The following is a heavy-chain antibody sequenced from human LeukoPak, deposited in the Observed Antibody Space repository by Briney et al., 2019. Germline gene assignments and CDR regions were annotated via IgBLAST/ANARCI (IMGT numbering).Heavy chain of an antibody. CDR1: GYTFTAYY. CDR3: VRDGAFDM. CDR2: INPDSGGT. Sequence: ASVKVSCKASGYTFTAYYIPWVRQAPGQGLEWMGWINPDSGGTNCAQKFQGRVTMTRDTSSSTAYMELSRLRSDDTAVYYCVRDGAFDMWGQGTMVTVSS. J-gene: IGHJ3*02. V-gene: IGHV1-2*02.